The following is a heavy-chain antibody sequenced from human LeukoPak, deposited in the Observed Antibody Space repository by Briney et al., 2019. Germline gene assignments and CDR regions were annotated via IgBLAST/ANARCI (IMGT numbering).Heavy chain of an antibody. D-gene: IGHD2-2*02. J-gene: IGHJ4*02. V-gene: IGHV3-21*01. Sequence: PGGSLRLSCAASGFTFSSYSMNWVRQAPGKGLEWVSSISSSSSYIYYPDSVKGRFTISRDNAKNSLYLQMNSLRAEDTAVYYCARVGRRDIVVVPAAIRGGIDYWGQGTLVTVSS. CDR1: GFTFSSYS. CDR2: ISSSSSYI. CDR3: ARVGRRDIVVVPAAIRGGIDY.